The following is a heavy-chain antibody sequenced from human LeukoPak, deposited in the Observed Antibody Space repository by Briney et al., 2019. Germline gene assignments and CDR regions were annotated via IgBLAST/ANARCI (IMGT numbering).Heavy chain of an antibody. CDR3: VRDLTTSSTAYLYH. J-gene: IGHJ1*01. CDR2: ITGGGDYT. D-gene: IGHD6-6*01. Sequence: GGSLRLSCEASGFTYSRYAMDWVRQVPGKGLEWVSAITGGGDYTYYTDSVKGRFTISRDNSKNTLYLQMNSLRAEDTAVYYCVRDLTTSSTAYLYHWGQGTVVTASS. CDR1: GFTYSRYA. V-gene: IGHV3-23*01.